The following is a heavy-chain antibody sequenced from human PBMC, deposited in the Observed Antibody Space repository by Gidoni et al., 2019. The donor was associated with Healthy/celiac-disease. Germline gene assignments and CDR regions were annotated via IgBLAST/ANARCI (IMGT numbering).Heavy chain of an antibody. CDR2: IYYSGST. CDR3: ARGGDYGDYDY. D-gene: IGHD4-17*01. V-gene: IGHV4-59*01. CDR1: GGSISSYY. Sequence: QVQLQESGPGLVQPSETLSLTCTVSGGSISSYYWSWIRQPPGKGLEWIGYIYYSGSTNYNPSLKSRVTISVDTSKNQFSLKLSSVTAADTAVYYCARGGDYGDYDYWGQGTLVTVSS. J-gene: IGHJ4*02.